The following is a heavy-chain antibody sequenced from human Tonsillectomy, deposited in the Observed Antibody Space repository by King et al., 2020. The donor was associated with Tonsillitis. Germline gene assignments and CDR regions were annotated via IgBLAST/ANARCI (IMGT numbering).Heavy chain of an antibody. Sequence: VQLVESGGGVVQPGRSLRLSCAASGFTFDSYAIHWVRPAPGSGREWVAGIAIDGSNKYYADSVKGRFTISRDNSKNTLSLQMNSLRAEDTAVYYCARDLRSDLYGMDVWGQGTTVTVSS. D-gene: IGHD3-3*01. CDR2: IAIDGSNK. CDR1: GFTFDSYA. CDR3: ARDLRSDLYGMDV. J-gene: IGHJ6*02. V-gene: IGHV3-30-3*01.